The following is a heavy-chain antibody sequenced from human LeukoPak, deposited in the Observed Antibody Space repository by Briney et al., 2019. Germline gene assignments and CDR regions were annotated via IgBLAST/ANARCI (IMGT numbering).Heavy chain of an antibody. V-gene: IGHV3-7*01. CDR3: ARDFWSDYYFDY. Sequence: GGSLRLSCGASGFTFSSYSMSWGRQAPGKGLEWVANIKQDGSEKYYVDSVKGRFTISRDNAKTSLYLQMNSLRAEDTAVYYCARDFWSDYYFDYWGQGTLVTVSS. D-gene: IGHD3-3*01. CDR2: IKQDGSEK. CDR1: GFTFSSYS. J-gene: IGHJ4*02.